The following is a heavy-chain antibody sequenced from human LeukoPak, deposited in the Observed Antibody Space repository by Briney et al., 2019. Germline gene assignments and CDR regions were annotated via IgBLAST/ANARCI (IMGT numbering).Heavy chain of an antibody. D-gene: IGHD2-15*01. CDR2: IYHSGST. Sequence: SQTLSLTCTVSGGSISSGGYYWSWIRQPPGKGLEWIGYIYHSGSTYYNPSLKSRVTISVDTSKNQFSLKLSSVTAADTAVYYCARGPVVVAATPYYYYGMDAWGQGTTVTVSS. CDR1: GGSISSGGYY. CDR3: ARGPVVVAATPYYYYGMDA. V-gene: IGHV4-30-2*01. J-gene: IGHJ6*02.